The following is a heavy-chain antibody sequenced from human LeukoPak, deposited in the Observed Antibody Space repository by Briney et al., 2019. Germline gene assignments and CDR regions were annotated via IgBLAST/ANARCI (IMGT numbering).Heavy chain of an antibody. CDR1: GFSFNTYS. CDR3: ARADCSGGSCHRAGWFDP. J-gene: IGHJ5*02. D-gene: IGHD2-15*01. V-gene: IGHV3-48*02. CDR2: IKSTSGTI. Sequence: PGGPLRLSCAASGFSFNTYSMNWVRQAPGKGLEWVSYIKSTSGTIYYADSVKGRFTISRDNVKKSLYLQMNSLRDEDTAVYYCARADCSGGSCHRAGWFDPWGQGTLVTVSS.